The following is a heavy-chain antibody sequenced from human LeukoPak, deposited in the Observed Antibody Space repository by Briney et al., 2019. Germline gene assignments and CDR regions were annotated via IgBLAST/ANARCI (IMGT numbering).Heavy chain of an antibody. Sequence: SQTLSLTCTVSGGSISSGSYYWRRIRQPAGKGLEWIGRIYTSGSTNYNPSLKSRVTISVDTSKNQFSLKLSSVTAADTAVYHCARWGAVYITSWHDYWGQGTLVTVSS. J-gene: IGHJ4*02. V-gene: IGHV4-61*02. CDR2: IYTSGST. CDR1: GGSISSGSYY. D-gene: IGHD6-13*01. CDR3: ARWGAVYITSWHDY.